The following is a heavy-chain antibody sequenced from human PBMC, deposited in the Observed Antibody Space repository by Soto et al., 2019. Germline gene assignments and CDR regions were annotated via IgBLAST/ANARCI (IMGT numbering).Heavy chain of an antibody. J-gene: IGHJ4*02. CDR1: EFTISSYA. CDR2: ISYDGSSK. CDR3: ARDAVAMDY. V-gene: IGHV3-30-3*01. D-gene: IGHD6-19*01. Sequence: GRALRLSCAASEFTISSYAIHWVRQAPGKGLEWVAVISYDGSSKYNSDSVKGPFTISRDKSKNTVYLQMHSLTVEDTAVYYCARDAVAMDYWGRGTLVTVSS.